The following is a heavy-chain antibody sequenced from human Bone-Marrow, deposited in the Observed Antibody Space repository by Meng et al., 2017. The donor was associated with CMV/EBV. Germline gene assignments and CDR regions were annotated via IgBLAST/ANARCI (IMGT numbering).Heavy chain of an antibody. CDR3: ARVGATNWYFEL. CDR1: SYSISSGYF. CDR2: IFHRGNT. D-gene: IGHD1-26*01. V-gene: IGHV4-38-2*02. J-gene: IGHJ2*01. Sequence: GSLRLSCTGSSYSISSGYFWGWIRQPPGKWLEWIGNIFHRGNTYYNPSLKSRITMSIDTSRNQFSLNLSSVTAAGTAVYYCARVGATNWYFELWGRGTLVTVSS.